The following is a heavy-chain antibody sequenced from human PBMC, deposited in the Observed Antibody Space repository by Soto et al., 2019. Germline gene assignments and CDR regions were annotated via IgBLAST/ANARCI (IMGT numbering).Heavy chain of an antibody. CDR2: ITGGGGNI. CDR3: AKRRIRAGGDYYYYYGIDV. V-gene: IGHV3-23*01. Sequence: EVQLLETGGGLVQPGGSLRLSCVGSGFNFSNYAINWVRQAPGKWLEWVSCITGGGGNIYYAERVKGRFTIYRYNFRNTLYLEANSLRAESTTVYNCAKRRIRAGGDYYYYYGIDVWGQGTTVIVSS. J-gene: IGHJ6*01. D-gene: IGHD6-13*01. CDR1: GFNFSNYA.